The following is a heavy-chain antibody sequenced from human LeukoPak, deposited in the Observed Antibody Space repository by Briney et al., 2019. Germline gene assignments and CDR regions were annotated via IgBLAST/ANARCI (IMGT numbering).Heavy chain of an antibody. CDR3: ARRQNDSSGGYFDY. V-gene: IGHV4-34*01. D-gene: IGHD6-19*01. Sequence: SETLSLTCAVYGGSFSGYYWSWIRQPPGKGLEWIGEINHSGSTNYNPSLKSRVTISVDTSKNQFALKLSSVTAADTAVYYCARRQNDSSGGYFDYWGQGTLVTVSS. CDR1: GGSFSGYY. J-gene: IGHJ4*02. CDR2: INHSGST.